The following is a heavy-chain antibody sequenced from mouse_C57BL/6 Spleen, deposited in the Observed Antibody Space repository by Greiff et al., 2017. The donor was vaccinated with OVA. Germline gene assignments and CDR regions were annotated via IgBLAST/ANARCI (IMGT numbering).Heavy chain of an antibody. CDR1: GYSFTGYY. CDR2: INPSTGGT. J-gene: IGHJ1*03. D-gene: IGHD2-1*01. V-gene: IGHV1-42*01. CDR3: AKKYGNYVGYFDV. Sequence: EVQGVESGPELVKPGASVKISCKASGYSFTGYYMNWVKQSPEKSLEWIGEINPSTGGTTYNQKFKAKATLTVDKSSSTAYMQLKSLTSEDSAVYYCAKKYGNYVGYFDVWGTGTTVTVSS.